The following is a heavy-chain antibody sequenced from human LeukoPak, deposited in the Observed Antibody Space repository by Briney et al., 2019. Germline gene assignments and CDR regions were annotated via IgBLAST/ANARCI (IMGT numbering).Heavy chain of an antibody. CDR3: ASGVGSTSWGYYYYYGMDV. CDR1: GYTFTSYD. Sequence: ASVKVSCMASGYTFTSYDINWVRQATGQGLEWMGWMNPNSGNTGYAQKFQGRVTMTRNTSISTAYMELSSLRSEDTGVYYCASGVGSTSWGYYYYYGMDVWGQGTTVTVSS. CDR2: MNPNSGNT. J-gene: IGHJ6*02. V-gene: IGHV1-8*01. D-gene: IGHD2-2*01.